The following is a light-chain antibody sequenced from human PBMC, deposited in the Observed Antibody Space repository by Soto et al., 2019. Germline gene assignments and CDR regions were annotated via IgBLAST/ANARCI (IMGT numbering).Light chain of an antibody. CDR3: SSYTSSSTLV. CDR2: EVS. V-gene: IGLV2-14*01. Sequence: QSDLNQPASESGSPGQSITISCTGTSSDVGGYNYVSWYKQHPGKAPKLMIYEVSNRPSGISNRFSGSRSGNTASLTISALQAEDEAEYCCSSYTSSSTLVFGTGTKGTVL. CDR1: SSDVGGYNY. J-gene: IGLJ1*01.